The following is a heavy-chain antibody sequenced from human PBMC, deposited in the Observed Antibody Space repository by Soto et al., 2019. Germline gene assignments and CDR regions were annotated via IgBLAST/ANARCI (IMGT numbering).Heavy chain of an antibody. Sequence: GGSLRLSCAASGFTFSNYAMTWFRRAPGKGLEWVSTLSGSGSSTYYADAVKGRFTISRDNSKNILYLQTNSLRDEDTAACYCAKGCGGYYIDFFDIWGQGTLVTVSS. J-gene: IGHJ3*02. CDR2: LSGSGSST. CDR1: GFTFSNYA. V-gene: IGHV3-23*01. D-gene: IGHD3-22*01. CDR3: AKGCGGYYIDFFDI.